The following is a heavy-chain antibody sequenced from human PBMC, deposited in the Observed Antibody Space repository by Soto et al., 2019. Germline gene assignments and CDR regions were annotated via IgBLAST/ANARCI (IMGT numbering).Heavy chain of an antibody. CDR2: IYYSGST. J-gene: IGHJ6*02. CDR1: GYSISSSNW. D-gene: IGHD3-22*01. CDR3: ARLRYYYDSSGPGDYYYGMDV. Sequence: SETLSLTCAVSGYSISSSNWWGWIRQPPGKGLEWIGYIYYSGSTYYNPSLKSRVTMSVDTSKNQFSLKLSSVTAVDTAVYYCARLRYYYDSSGPGDYYYGMDVWGQGTTVTVS. V-gene: IGHV4-28*01.